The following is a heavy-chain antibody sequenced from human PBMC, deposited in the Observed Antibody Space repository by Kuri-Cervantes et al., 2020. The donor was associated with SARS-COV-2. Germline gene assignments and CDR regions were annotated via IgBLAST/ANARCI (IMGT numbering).Heavy chain of an antibody. CDR2: ISSSSSYI. V-gene: IGHV3-21*01. CDR1: GFTFGSYS. D-gene: IGHD2-15*01. Sequence: GGSLRPSCAASGFTFGSYSMNWVRQAPGKGLEWVSSISSSSSYIYYADSVKGRFTISRDNAKNSLYLQMNSLRAEDTAVYYCARGGYCSGGSCYSVYYYYYYGMDVWGQGTTVTVSS. CDR3: ARGGYCSGGSCYSVYYYYYYGMDV. J-gene: IGHJ6*02.